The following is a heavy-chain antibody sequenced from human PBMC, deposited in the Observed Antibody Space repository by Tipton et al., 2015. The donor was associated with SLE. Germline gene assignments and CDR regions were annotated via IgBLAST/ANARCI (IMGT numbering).Heavy chain of an antibody. V-gene: IGHV4-34*01. Sequence: TLSLTCAVYGGSFSGYYWSWIRQPPGKGLEWTGEINHSGSTNYNPSLKSRVTISVDTSKNQFSLKLSSVTAADTAVYYCARRPSVAAAGAFDYWGQGTLVTVSS. J-gene: IGHJ4*02. D-gene: IGHD6-13*01. CDR2: INHSGST. CDR3: ARRPSVAAAGAFDY. CDR1: GGSFSGYY.